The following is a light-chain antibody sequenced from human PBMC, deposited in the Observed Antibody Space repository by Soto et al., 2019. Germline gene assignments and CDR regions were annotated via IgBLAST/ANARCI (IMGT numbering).Light chain of an antibody. CDR3: QQRVNWPLT. Sequence: EIVLTQSPATLSLSPGERAILSCRASQSISSHLAWYQQKPGQAPRLVMYDASNRATGIPARFSGSGSGTDFTLTISSLEPEDFAVYYCQQRVNWPLTFGGGTKVEIK. J-gene: IGKJ4*01. CDR1: QSISSH. V-gene: IGKV3-11*01. CDR2: DAS.